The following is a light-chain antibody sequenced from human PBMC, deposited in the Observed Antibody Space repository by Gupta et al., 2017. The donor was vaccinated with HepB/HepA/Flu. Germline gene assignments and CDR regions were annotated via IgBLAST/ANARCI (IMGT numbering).Light chain of an antibody. CDR1: KLGEKY. CDR2: QDS. V-gene: IGLV3-1*01. Sequence: SSELTQPPSVSVSPGQTGSIPCSGDKLGEKYACWYQQTPGKSPVLVIYQDSKRPSGIPERFSGSNSGNTATLTISGTQAMDEADYYCQAWDSSTVVFGGGTKLTVL. CDR3: QAWDSSTVV. J-gene: IGLJ2*01.